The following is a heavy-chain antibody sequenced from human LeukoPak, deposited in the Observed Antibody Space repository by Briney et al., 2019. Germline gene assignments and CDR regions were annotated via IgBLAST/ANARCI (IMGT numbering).Heavy chain of an antibody. J-gene: IGHJ4*02. CDR1: GYTFTSYY. CDR3: ARGYNSALDY. Sequence: SCKASGYTFTSYYMHWVRQAPGKGLEWVANIDQDGSDKNYVDSVKGRFTISRDNAKNSLYLQMNSLRVEDTALYFCARGYNSALDYWGQGVLVTVSS. CDR2: IDQDGSDK. D-gene: IGHD6-19*01. V-gene: IGHV3-7*04.